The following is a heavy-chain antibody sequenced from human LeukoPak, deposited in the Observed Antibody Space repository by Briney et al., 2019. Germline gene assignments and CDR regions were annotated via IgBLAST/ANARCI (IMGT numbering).Heavy chain of an antibody. V-gene: IGHV4-59*11. D-gene: IGHD1-7*01. Sequence: PSETLSLTCTVSGGSISSHYWSWIRQPPGKGLEWIGYIYDSRSTNYNPSLKSRVTISVDTSKNQFSLKLSSVTAADTAVYYCARRITGTYPGNWFDPWGQGTLVTVSS. J-gene: IGHJ5*02. CDR2: IYDSRST. CDR3: ARRITGTYPGNWFDP. CDR1: GGSISSHY.